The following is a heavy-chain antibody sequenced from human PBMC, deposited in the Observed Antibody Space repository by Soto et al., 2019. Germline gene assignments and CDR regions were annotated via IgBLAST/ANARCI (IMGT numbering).Heavy chain of an antibody. CDR1: GFTFSDHY. D-gene: IGHD6-19*01. V-gene: IGHV3-72*01. Sequence: GGSLRLSCAASGFTFSDHYMDWVRQAPGKGLEWVARTRNKANSYTTEYAASVKGRFTISRDDSQNSLYLQMNSLKTEDTAVYYCAREMSSSDWLIYYFDFWGQGTLVTVSS. J-gene: IGHJ4*02. CDR3: AREMSSSDWLIYYFDF. CDR2: TRNKANSYTT.